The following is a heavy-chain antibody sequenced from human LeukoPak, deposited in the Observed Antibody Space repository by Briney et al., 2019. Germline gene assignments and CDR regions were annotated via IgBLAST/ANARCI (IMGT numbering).Heavy chain of an antibody. J-gene: IGHJ4*02. V-gene: IGHV5-51*01. D-gene: IGHD6-13*01. CDR2: IYPGDSDT. Sequence: GESLKISCKASGYSFTSYWIGWVRQMPGKGLEWMGIIYPGDSDTRYSPSFQGQVTISADKSISTAYLQWSSLKASDTAMYYCARGLWEQQLVAYFDYWGQGTLVTVSS. CDR1: GYSFTSYW. CDR3: ARGLWEQQLVAYFDY.